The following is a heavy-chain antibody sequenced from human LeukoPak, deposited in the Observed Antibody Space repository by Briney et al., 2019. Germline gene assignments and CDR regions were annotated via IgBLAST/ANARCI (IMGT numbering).Heavy chain of an antibody. CDR2: IYPGDSDT. D-gene: IGHD3-22*01. V-gene: IGHV5-51*01. Sequence: GESLKISCKGSGXSFTSHWIGWVRQMPGKGLEWMGIIYPGDSDTRYSPSFQGQVTISADKSISTAYLQWSSLKASDTAMYYCARSPTPDSSGYYSDYWGQGTLVTVSS. CDR1: GXSFTSHW. J-gene: IGHJ4*02. CDR3: ARSPTPDSSGYYSDY.